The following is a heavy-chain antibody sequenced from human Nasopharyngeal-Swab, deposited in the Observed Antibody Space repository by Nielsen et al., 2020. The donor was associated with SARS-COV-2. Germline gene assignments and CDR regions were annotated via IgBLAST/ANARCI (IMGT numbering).Heavy chain of an antibody. CDR3: ARGQLERPLYFDY. V-gene: IGHV3-53*04. J-gene: IGHJ4*02. CDR2: IYSGGST. CDR1: GFTVSSNY. D-gene: IGHD1-1*01. Sequence: GGSLRPSCAASGFTVSSNYMSWVRQAPGKGLEWVSVIYSGGSTKYADSAKGRFTISRHNSKNTLYLQMNSLRAEDTAVYYCARGQLERPLYFDYWGQGTLVTVSS.